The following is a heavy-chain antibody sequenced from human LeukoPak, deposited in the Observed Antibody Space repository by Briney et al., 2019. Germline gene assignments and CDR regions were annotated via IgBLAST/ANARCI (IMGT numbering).Heavy chain of an antibody. CDR1: GFTLRSYV. Sequence: GGSLRLSCVASGFTLRSYVMNWVRQTPGKGLEGVSSISGSCDSTFYADSVKGRFSISRDNSKNTLYLQVNGLRTEDTAVYYCAKDQDTTGTTRSGRAQPFDYWGQGTLVTVSS. D-gene: IGHD1-1*01. V-gene: IGHV3-23*01. CDR3: AKDQDTTGTTRSGRAQPFDY. J-gene: IGHJ4*02. CDR2: ISGSCDST.